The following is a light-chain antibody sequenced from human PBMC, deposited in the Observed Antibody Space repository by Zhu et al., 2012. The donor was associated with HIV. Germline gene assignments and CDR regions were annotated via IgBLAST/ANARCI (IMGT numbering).Light chain of an antibody. V-gene: IGKV1-9*01. CDR2: DAS. J-gene: IGKJ3*01. Sequence: DFQLTQSPSFLSASVGDSVTITCRASETIKNDLAWYQQKPGKAPELLILDASTLQSGVPSRFSGSGSGTEFTLTISSLQPEDFATYYCQQLYTLPLFTFGPGTKVAFK. CDR1: ETIKND. CDR3: QQLYTLPLFT.